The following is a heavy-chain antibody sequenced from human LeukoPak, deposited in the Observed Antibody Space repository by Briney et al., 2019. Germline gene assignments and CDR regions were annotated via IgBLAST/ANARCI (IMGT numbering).Heavy chain of an antibody. CDR1: GFTFRNYV. D-gene: IGHD3-10*01. Sequence: GGSLRDSCAASGFTFRNYVIHWVRQAPGKGLEWVAVTSSDLNVKLYADSVKGRFTISRDNSRSTLYLQMNSLRPEDTAIYYCAREGYYGSGSPPSLYFDYWGQGTLVAVSS. CDR2: TSSDLNVK. CDR3: AREGYYGSGSPPSLYFDY. V-gene: IGHV3-30-3*01. J-gene: IGHJ4*02.